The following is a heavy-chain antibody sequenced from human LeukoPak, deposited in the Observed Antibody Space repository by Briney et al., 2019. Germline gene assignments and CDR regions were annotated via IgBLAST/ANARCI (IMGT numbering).Heavy chain of an antibody. J-gene: IGHJ4*02. CDR1: GGSFSGYY. V-gene: IGHV4-34*01. CDR2: INHSGST. CDR3: ARDRYYYDSSGSVFDY. Sequence: PSETLSLTCAVYGGSFSGYYWSWIRQPPGKGLEWIGEINHSGSTNYNPSLKSRVTISVDTSKNQFSLKLSSVTAADTAVYYCARDRYYYDSSGSVFDYWGQGTLVTVSS. D-gene: IGHD3-22*01.